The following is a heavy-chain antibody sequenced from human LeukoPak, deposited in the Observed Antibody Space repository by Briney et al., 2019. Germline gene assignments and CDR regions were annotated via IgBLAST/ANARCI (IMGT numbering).Heavy chain of an antibody. V-gene: IGHV3-20*01. D-gene: IGHD7-27*01. CDR3: ARAGPTGDFDY. CDR1: GFTFDDYG. Sequence: GGSLRLSCAASGFTFDDYGMSWVRQAPGKGLEWVSGINWNGGSTGYADSVKGRFTISRDNAKNSLYLQMSSLRAEDTALYHCARAGPTGDFDYWGQGTLVTVSS. J-gene: IGHJ4*02. CDR2: INWNGGST.